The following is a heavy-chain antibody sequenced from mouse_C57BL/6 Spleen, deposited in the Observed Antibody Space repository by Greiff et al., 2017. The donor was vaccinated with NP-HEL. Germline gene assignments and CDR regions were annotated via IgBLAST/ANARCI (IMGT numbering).Heavy chain of an antibody. J-gene: IGHJ2*01. D-gene: IGHD1-2*01. CDR3: ARSRPRYYFDY. CDR2: INPNNGGT. CDR1: GYTFTDYY. V-gene: IGHV1-26*01. Sequence: EVQLQQSGPELVKPGASVKISCKASGYTFTDYYMNWVKQSHGKSLEWIGDINPNNGGTSYNQKFKGKATLTVDKSSSTAYMELRSLTSEDSAVYYCARSRPRYYFDYWGQGTTLTVSS.